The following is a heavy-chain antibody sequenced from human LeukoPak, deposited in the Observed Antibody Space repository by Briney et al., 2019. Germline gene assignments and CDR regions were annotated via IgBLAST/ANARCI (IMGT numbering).Heavy chain of an antibody. V-gene: IGHV3-23*01. D-gene: IGHD1-26*01. CDR2: ISGSGGST. CDR1: GFTFSSYA. Sequence: PGGSLRLSCAASGFTFSSYAMSWVRQAPGKGLEWVSAISGSGGSTYYADSVKGRFTISRDNSKNTLYLQMNSLRAEDAAVYYCAKLPRAGVEATKGVNLWGQGTLVTVSS. J-gene: IGHJ4*02. CDR3: AKLPRAGVEATKGVNL.